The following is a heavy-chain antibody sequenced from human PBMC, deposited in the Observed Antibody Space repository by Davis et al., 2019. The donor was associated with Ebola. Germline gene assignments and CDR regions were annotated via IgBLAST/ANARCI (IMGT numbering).Heavy chain of an antibody. CDR2: ISYDGRNT. CDR3: ARGGVFHDILTGYSSIDY. Sequence: GESLKISCAASGFTFSSYTMHWVRQAPGKGLEWVSLISYDGRNTFYADSVKGRFTISRDNSKNTLYLQMNSLRAEDTAVYYCARGGVFHDILTGYSSIDYWGQGTLVTVSS. CDR1: GFTFSSYT. V-gene: IGHV3-30*04. J-gene: IGHJ4*02. D-gene: IGHD3-9*01.